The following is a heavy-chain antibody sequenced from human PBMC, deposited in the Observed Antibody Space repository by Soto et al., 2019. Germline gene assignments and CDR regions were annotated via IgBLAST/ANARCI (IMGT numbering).Heavy chain of an antibody. V-gene: IGHV4-59*02. CDR2: IYYSGIT. J-gene: IGHJ4*02. CDR3: ARRGRYCSSRTSCYFYFDS. CDR1: GGCVSSYV. Sequence: PSCSPALGRTFCGGCVSSYVCGGIRKTTGKGLEWIGYIYYSGITNYNPSLKSRVTISVDTSKNQFSLRLSSVTAADSAIYYCARRGRYCSSRTSCYFYFDSWVQGTLVTVSS. D-gene: IGHD2-2*01.